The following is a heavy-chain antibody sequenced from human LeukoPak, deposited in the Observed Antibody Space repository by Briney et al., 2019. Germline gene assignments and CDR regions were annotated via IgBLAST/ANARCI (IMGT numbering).Heavy chain of an antibody. CDR2: ISAYNGNT. CDR1: GYTFTSYG. D-gene: IGHD1-1*01. Sequence: ASVKASCKASGYTFTSYGYNWVRQAPGQGLEWMGWISAYNGNTKFAQMFQDRVTMTTVTSTSTAYKELRSLTLDDTAVYYCARAKTLEPSPSNAFDIWGQGTMVTVSS. CDR3: ARAKTLEPSPSNAFDI. J-gene: IGHJ3*02. V-gene: IGHV1-18*01.